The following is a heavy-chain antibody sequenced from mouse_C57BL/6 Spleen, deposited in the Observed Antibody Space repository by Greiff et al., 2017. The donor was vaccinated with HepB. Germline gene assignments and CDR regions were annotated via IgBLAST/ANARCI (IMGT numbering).Heavy chain of an antibody. CDR1: GYTFTSYW. D-gene: IGHD2-4*01. Sequence: VQLQQPGAELVMPGASVKLSCKASGYTFTSYWMHWVKQRPGQGLEWIGEIDPSDSYTNYNQKFKGKSTLTVDKSSSTAYMQLSSLTSEDSAVYYCARGGYDYGYYFDYWGQGTTLTVSS. V-gene: IGHV1-69*01. CDR2: IDPSDSYT. CDR3: ARGGYDYGYYFDY. J-gene: IGHJ2*01.